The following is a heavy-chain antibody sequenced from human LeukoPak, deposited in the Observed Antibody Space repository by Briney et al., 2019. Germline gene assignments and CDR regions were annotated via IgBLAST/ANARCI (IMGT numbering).Heavy chain of an antibody. CDR1: GFMVSSNY. J-gene: IGHJ3*02. Sequence: GGSLRLSCAASGFMVSSNYMSWVRRAPGKGLEWVSVIYSGGSTYYADSVKGRFTISRDNSKNTLYLQMNSLRAEDTAMYYCARGKDDAFDIWGQGTMVTVSS. CDR3: ARGKDDAFDI. CDR2: IYSGGST. V-gene: IGHV3-53*01.